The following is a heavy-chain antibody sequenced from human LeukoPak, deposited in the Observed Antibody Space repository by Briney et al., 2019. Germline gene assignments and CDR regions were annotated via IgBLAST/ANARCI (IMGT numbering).Heavy chain of an antibody. CDR3: AKRGVVIRVILVGFNKEAYYFDS. CDR1: GFTFGNFG. Sequence: GGSLRLSCEASGSGFTFGNFGMSWVRQAPGKGLEWVSGISGSGYYTYYTGSVKGRFTISRDNPKNTLYLQMNSLRAEDTAVYFCAKRGVVIRVILVGFNKEAYYFDSWGQGALVTVSS. V-gene: IGHV3-23*01. D-gene: IGHD3-22*01. J-gene: IGHJ4*02. CDR2: ISGSGYYT.